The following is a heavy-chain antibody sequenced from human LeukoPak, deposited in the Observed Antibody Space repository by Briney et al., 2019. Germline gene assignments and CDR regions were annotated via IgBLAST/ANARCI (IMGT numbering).Heavy chain of an antibody. Sequence: GGTLRLSCAASGFTFSSYGMSWVRQAPGKGLEWVSGINWNGGSTGYADSVKGRFTISRDNAKNSLYLQMHSLSADDTALYYCARDCCGDGHYYYYYMDVWGKGTTVTVS. CDR3: ARDCCGDGHYYYYYMDV. V-gene: IGHV3-20*04. CDR1: GFTFSSYG. CDR2: INWNGGST. D-gene: IGHD5-12*01. J-gene: IGHJ6*03.